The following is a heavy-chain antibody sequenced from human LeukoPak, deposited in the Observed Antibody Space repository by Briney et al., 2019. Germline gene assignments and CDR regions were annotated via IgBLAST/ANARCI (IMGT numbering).Heavy chain of an antibody. CDR3: ARDRGDFSFDP. Sequence: GGSLRLSCAASGFTFTSYAMHWVRQAPGKGLEWVTIISSDGSNKYYADSEKGRFTISRDKSKNTLFLQMNSLRAEDTAVYYCARDRGDFSFDPWGQGTLVTVSS. D-gene: IGHD3-3*01. CDR1: GFTFTSYA. CDR2: ISSDGSNK. J-gene: IGHJ5*02. V-gene: IGHV3-30*04.